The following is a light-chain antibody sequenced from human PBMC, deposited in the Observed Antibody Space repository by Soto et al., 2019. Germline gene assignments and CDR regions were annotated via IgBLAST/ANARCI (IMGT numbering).Light chain of an antibody. Sequence: QSALTQPASVSGSPGQSITISCSGTRSDIGIFNYVSWYQQHPGKAPKLIIYEVTNRPSGVSDRFSGSKSGNTASLNISGLQADDEADYYCSSYTTSNTWLFGGGTKLTVL. CDR1: RSDIGIFNY. V-gene: IGLV2-14*01. CDR3: SSYTTSNTWL. CDR2: EVT. J-gene: IGLJ3*02.